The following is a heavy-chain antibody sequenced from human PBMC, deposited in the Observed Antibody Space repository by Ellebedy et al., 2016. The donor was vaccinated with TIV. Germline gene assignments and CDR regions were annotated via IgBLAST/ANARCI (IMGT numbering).Heavy chain of an antibody. CDR2: FDPEDGET. CDR3: ATETPPDSGYDSNLFDY. CDR1: GYTLTELS. V-gene: IGHV1-24*01. D-gene: IGHD5-12*01. J-gene: IGHJ4*02. Sequence: ASVKVSCXVSGYTLTELSMHWVRQAPGKGLEWMGGFDPEDGETIYAQKFQGRVTMTEDTSTDTAYMELSSLRSEDTAVYYCATETPPDSGYDSNLFDYWGQGTLVTVSS.